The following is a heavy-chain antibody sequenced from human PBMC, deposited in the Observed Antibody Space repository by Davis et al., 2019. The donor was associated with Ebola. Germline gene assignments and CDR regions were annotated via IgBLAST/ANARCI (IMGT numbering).Heavy chain of an antibody. CDR1: GYSFTSYW. V-gene: IGHV5-51*01. CDR3: ARGTDGYNPGGYFDS. J-gene: IGHJ4*02. Sequence: GESLKISCKGSGYSFTSYWILRVRQMPGQGLECMGIIFPGDSDTRYSPSFQGQVTISADKSMSTAYLQWSSLKASDTAMYYCARGTDGYNPGGYFDSWGQGTLVTVSS. D-gene: IGHD5-24*01. CDR2: IFPGDSDT.